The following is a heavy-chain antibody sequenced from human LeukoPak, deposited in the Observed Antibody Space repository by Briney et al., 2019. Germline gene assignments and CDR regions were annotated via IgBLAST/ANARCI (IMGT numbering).Heavy chain of an antibody. CDR3: ARDLGVTAPGGY. J-gene: IGHJ4*02. V-gene: IGHV3-21*01. Sequence: PGGSLRLSCAASGFTFSSYSMNWVRQAPGKGLEWVSSISSSSSYIYYADSVKGRFTISRDNAKNSLYLQMNSLRAEDTAVYYCARDLGVTAPGGYWGQGTLVTVSS. CDR2: ISSSSSYI. CDR1: GFTFSSYS. D-gene: IGHD1-20*01.